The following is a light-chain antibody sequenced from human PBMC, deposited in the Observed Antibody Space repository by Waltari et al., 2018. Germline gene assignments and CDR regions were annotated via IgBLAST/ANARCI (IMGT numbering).Light chain of an antibody. J-gene: IGKJ1*01. CDR3: QHYVSLPVT. Sequence: EIVLTQSPGTLSLSPGERATLSCRASQSVSRALAGYQQNPGQAPRRLIYGASNRATGIPDRFSGSGSGTDFSLIISRLEPEDFAVYYCQHYVSLPVTFGQGTKVEIK. CDR1: QSVSRA. V-gene: IGKV3-20*01. CDR2: GAS.